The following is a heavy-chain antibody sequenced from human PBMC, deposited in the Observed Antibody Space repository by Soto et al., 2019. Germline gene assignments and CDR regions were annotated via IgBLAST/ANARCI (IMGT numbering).Heavy chain of an antibody. CDR3: ARRGPGTYSDY. D-gene: IGHD6-13*01. J-gene: IGHJ4*02. CDR2: VSGSGGST. CDR1: GFTFSSYA. Sequence: EVQLLESGGGLVQPGGSLRLSCAASGFTFSSYAMRWVRQAPGKGLECLSAVSGSGGSTYYADSVKGRFTISRDNSKNTLYLQMNSLRAEDTAVYYCARRGPGTYSDYWGQGTLVTVSS. V-gene: IGHV3-23*01.